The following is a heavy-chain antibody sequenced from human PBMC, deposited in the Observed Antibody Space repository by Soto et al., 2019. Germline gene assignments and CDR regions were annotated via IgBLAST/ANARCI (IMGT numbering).Heavy chain of an antibody. CDR1: GFTFRNYA. D-gene: IGHD3-16*01. CDR2: ISNSGTST. V-gene: IGHV3-64*02. Sequence: GGSLRLSCAASGFTFRNYAMHWVRQAPGKGLEYVSAISNSGTSTYYADSVKGRFTISRDNSKNTLYLQMGGLRAEDMAMYYCARVMPWGNEEQLDYYYYMDVWGKGTTVTVSS. CDR3: ARVMPWGNEEQLDYYYYMDV. J-gene: IGHJ6*03.